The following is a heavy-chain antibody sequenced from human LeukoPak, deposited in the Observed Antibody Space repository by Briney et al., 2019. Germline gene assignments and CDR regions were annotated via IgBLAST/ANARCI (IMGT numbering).Heavy chain of an antibody. J-gene: IGHJ4*02. CDR3: AREGGPYRPLDY. V-gene: IGHV4-4*02. Sequence: PSGTLSLTCGVSGGSITSTNYWTWVRQPPGKGLEWIGEVNLQGSTNYNPSLMGRVAISVDMSEDHISLQLTSVTAADTAVYYCAREGGPYRPLDYSGQGTLVTVSS. CDR1: GGSITSTNY. CDR2: VNLQGST.